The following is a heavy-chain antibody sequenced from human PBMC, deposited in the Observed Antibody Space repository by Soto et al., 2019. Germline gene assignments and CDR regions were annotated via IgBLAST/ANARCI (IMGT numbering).Heavy chain of an antibody. CDR3: AREEGYSSGWHAGTYSY. Sequence: ASVKVSCKASGYTFTSYGISWVRQAPGQGLEWMGWISAYNGNTNYAQKLQGRVTMTTDTSTSTAYMELRSLRSEDTAVYYCAREEGYSSGWHAGTYSYWGQGTLVTVPS. D-gene: IGHD6-19*01. J-gene: IGHJ4*02. CDR2: ISAYNGNT. CDR1: GYTFTSYG. V-gene: IGHV1-18*01.